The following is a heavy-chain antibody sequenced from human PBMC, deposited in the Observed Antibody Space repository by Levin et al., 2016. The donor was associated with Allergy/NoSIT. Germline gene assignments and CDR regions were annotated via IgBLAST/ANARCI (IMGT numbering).Heavy chain of an antibody. V-gene: IGHV7-4-1*02. D-gene: IGHD3-22*01. CDR1: GYTLNDYA. Sequence: ASVKVSCKASGYTLNDYAINWVRQAPGQGLEWMGWINTKTGNPAYAQGLTGRFVFSLDTSVSTAYLQINSLKAEDTATYYCARDIPLGSGYYWAAFDIWGQGTVITVSS. CDR2: INTKTGNP. J-gene: IGHJ3*02. CDR3: ARDIPLGSGYYWAAFDI.